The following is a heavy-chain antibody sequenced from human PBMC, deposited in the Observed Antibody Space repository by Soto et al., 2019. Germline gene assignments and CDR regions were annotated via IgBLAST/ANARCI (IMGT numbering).Heavy chain of an antibody. V-gene: IGHV3-33*06. CDR2: IWYDGSNK. J-gene: IGHJ4*02. CDR1: GFTFSSYG. D-gene: IGHD1-26*01. CDR3: AKASEWELLGYFDY. Sequence: GGSLRLSCAASGFTFSSYGMHWVRQAPGKGLEGVAVIWYDGSNKYYADSVKGRFTISRDNSKNTLYLQMNSLRAEDTAVYYCAKASEWELLGYFDYWGQGTLVTVSS.